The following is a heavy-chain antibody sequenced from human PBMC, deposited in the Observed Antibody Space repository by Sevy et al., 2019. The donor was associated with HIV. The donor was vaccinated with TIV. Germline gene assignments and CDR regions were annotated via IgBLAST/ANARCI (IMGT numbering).Heavy chain of an antibody. J-gene: IGHJ4*02. CDR3: TRRLSRVYTFGY. CDR2: INPSSGST. Sequence: ASVKVSCKASGYTFTSYYMHWVRQAPGQGLEYMGIINPSSGSTSYAQRFQARVTMTRHTSTSTVYMEVSSLTSEDTAVYYCTRRLSRVYTFGYWGQGTLVTASS. V-gene: IGHV1-46*01. D-gene: IGHD6-13*01. CDR1: GYTFTSYY.